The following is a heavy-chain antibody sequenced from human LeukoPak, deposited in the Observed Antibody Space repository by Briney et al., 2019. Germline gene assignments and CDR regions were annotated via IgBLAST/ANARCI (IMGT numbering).Heavy chain of an antibody. J-gene: IGHJ4*02. CDR2: ISGSGGST. CDR3: AKDSSSWLALAQ. D-gene: IGHD6-13*01. Sequence: EWVSAISGSGGSTYYADSVKGRFTISRDNSKNALYLQMNSLRAEDTAVYYCAKDSSSWLALAQWGQGTLVTVSS. V-gene: IGHV3-23*01.